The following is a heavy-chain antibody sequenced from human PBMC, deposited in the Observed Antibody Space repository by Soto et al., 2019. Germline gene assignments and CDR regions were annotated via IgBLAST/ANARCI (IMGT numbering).Heavy chain of an antibody. J-gene: IGHJ6*02. CDR2: LGFDGGGR. CDR3: AREPVGPDYAMDV. D-gene: IGHD1-26*01. CDR1: GFTFSSYG. V-gene: IGHV3-33*01. Sequence: GGSLRLSCAASGFTFSSYGMRWVRQSPGKGLEWVAVLGFDGGGRYYADSVKGRFTISRDNSKNTLDLQMDSLRVEDTALYYCAREPVGPDYAMDVWGQGTTVTVSS.